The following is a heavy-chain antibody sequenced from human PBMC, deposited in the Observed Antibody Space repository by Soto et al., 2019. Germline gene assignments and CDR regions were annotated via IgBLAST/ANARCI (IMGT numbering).Heavy chain of an antibody. V-gene: IGHV3-9*01. Sequence: PGGSLRLSCAASGFTFYDYGMHWVRQAPGKGLEWVSGIRWNSGSICYADSVKGRFTISRDNAKNSLYLQMNSLRAEDTALYYCAKAKGTTVATTDAFDIWGQGTMVTVSS. D-gene: IGHD4-17*01. J-gene: IGHJ3*02. CDR1: GFTFYDYG. CDR3: AKAKGTTVATTDAFDI. CDR2: IRWNSGSI.